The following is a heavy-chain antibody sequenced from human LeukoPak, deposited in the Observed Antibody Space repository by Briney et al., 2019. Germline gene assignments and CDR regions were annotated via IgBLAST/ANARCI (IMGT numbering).Heavy chain of an antibody. V-gene: IGHV3-33*08. J-gene: IGHJ3*02. D-gene: IGHD6-13*01. CDR1: GFTFSDNY. CDR2: IWSDESQK. Sequence: PGGSLRLSCAASGFTFSDNYMSWIRQAPGKGLEWVAVIWSDESQKYYADSMKGRFTNSRDNSKNMLYLQMNSLRVEDTAVYYCASAAGAFDMWGQGTLVTVSS. CDR3: ASAAGAFDM.